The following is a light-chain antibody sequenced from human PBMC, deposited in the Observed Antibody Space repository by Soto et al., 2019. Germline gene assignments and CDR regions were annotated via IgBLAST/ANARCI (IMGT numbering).Light chain of an antibody. CDR2: GAS. CDR1: QSVSSN. CDR3: QHYNNWPPWT. J-gene: IGKJ1*01. V-gene: IGKV3-15*01. Sequence: EIVMTQSPATLSVSPGERATLSCRASQSVSSNLAWYQQKPGQAPRLLIYGASTRATGVPARFSGSGSGTAFTLTSSILQSEDFAVYYCQHYNNWPPWTFGQGTQVEIK.